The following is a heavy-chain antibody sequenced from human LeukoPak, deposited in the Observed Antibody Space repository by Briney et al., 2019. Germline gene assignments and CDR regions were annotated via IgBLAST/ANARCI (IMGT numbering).Heavy chain of an antibody. D-gene: IGHD3-22*01. CDR2: ISYSSRTT. CDR1: GFSFSNYN. Sequence: GGSLRLSCSASGFSFSNYNMNWVRQAPGKGLEWISYISYSSRTTQYADSLKGRFTISRDNAANSLYLQMNSLRAEDTAVYYCARGQVYYDSSGYHFDYWGQGTLVTVSS. V-gene: IGHV3-48*01. CDR3: ARGQVYYDSSGYHFDY. J-gene: IGHJ4*02.